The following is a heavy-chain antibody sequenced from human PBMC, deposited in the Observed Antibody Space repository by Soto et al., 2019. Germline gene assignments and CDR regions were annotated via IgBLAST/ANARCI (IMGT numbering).Heavy chain of an antibody. CDR3: RRRHYANAFAI. CDR1: GGSISSGGYS. J-gene: IGHJ3*02. D-gene: IGHD2-8*01. Sequence: SETLSLTCAVSGGSISSGGYSWNWIRQPPGKGLEWIGNIYHSGSTYYNASLKSRVTISVDRSKNQFSLKLRSVTAADTAVYYCRRRHYANAFAICGQGTMVTVSS. CDR2: IYHSGST. V-gene: IGHV4-30-2*01.